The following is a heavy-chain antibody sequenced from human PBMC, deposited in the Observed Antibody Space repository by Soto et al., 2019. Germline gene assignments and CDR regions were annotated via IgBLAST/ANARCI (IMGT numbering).Heavy chain of an antibody. V-gene: IGHV1-69*06. Sequence: SVKVSCKASGGTFSSYAISWVRQAPGQGLEWMGGIIPIFGTANYAQKFQGRVTITADKSTSTAYMELSSLRSEDTAVYYCARDITGTTGPWFDPWGQGTLVTVS. CDR2: IIPIFGTA. D-gene: IGHD1-7*01. CDR1: GGTFSSYA. CDR3: ARDITGTTGPWFDP. J-gene: IGHJ5*02.